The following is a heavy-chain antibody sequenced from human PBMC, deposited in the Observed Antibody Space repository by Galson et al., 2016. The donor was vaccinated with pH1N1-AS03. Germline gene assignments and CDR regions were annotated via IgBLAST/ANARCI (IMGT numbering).Heavy chain of an antibody. V-gene: IGHV3-23*01. CDR2: LSNSAAST. J-gene: IGHJ4*02. Sequence: SLRLSCAASGFTFSNYAMGWVRQAPGKGLEWVLALSNSAASTYYADSVKGRFTISRDNSKNTLYLQMNSLRAEDTAIYYCAREIHFSGPLDDWGQGTLVTVSS. CDR3: AREIHFSGPLDD. D-gene: IGHD6-19*01. CDR1: GFTFSNYA.